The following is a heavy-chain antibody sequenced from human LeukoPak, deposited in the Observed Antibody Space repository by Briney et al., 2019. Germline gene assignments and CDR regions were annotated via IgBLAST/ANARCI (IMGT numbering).Heavy chain of an antibody. CDR1: GYTFTSYY. Sequence: AASEKVSCKSSGYTFTSYYMHWVRLAPGQGLEWMGIINPSGGSTSYAQKFQGRVTMTRDTSTSTVYMELSSLRSEDTAVYYCARVARNLRFQPLQANFDYWGQGTLVTVSS. J-gene: IGHJ4*02. CDR2: INPSGGST. D-gene: IGHD5-12*01. CDR3: ARVARNLRFQPLQANFDY. V-gene: IGHV1-46*01.